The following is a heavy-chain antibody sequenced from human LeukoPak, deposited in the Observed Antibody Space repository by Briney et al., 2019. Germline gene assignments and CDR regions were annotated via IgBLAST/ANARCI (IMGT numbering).Heavy chain of an antibody. CDR3: ASLGGGSGYTQNPLVDY. CDR2: VSGGSDYI. Sequence: GGSLRLSCAASGFSFSSYSMNWVRQAPGKGLEWVSSVSGGSDYIYYADSVKGRFTISRDNAVNSLYLQMNSLRAEDTGVYYCASLGGGSGYTQNPLVDYWGQGTLVTVSS. D-gene: IGHD3-10*01. J-gene: IGHJ4*02. V-gene: IGHV3-21*01. CDR1: GFSFSSYS.